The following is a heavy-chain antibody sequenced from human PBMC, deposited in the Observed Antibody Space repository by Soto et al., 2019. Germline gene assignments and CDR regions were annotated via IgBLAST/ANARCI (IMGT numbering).Heavy chain of an antibody. V-gene: IGHV1-69*06. CDR2: IIPSFVTA. J-gene: IGHJ4*02. CDR1: GVTFSSYA. D-gene: IGHD1-26*01. CDR3: ARSSIEGAPD. Sequence: QVQLVQSGAEVKKPGSSVKVSCKASGVTFSSYAISWVRQAPGQGLEWMGGIIPSFVTANYAQKFQGRVTITADKATSTAYMELSSLRSEDTAGYYCARSSIEGAPDWGQGTLVTVSS.